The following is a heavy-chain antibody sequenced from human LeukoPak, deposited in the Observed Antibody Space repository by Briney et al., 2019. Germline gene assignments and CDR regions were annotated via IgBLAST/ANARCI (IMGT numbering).Heavy chain of an antibody. CDR1: GFTFSSYS. J-gene: IGHJ6*03. D-gene: IGHD3-10*01. CDR3: ARGVGGSANYYYMDV. Sequence: PGGSLRLSCAASGFTFSSYSMNWVRQAPGKGLEWVSSTSSSSSYIYYADSVKGRFTISRDNAKNSLYLQMNSLRAEDTAVYYCARGVGGSANYYYMDVWGKGTTVTVSS. CDR2: TSSSSSYI. V-gene: IGHV3-21*01.